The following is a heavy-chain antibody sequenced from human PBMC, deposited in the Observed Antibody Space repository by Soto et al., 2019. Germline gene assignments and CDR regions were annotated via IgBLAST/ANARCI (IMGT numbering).Heavy chain of an antibody. CDR3: ARAGDIVVVPAALMGFNYYYYYGMAV. D-gene: IGHD2-2*01. Sequence: SVKVSRKASGGTFSSSAISWVRQAPGQGLEWMGGIIPIFGTANYAQKFQGRVTITADESTSTAYMELSSLRSEDTAVYYCARAGDIVVVPAALMGFNYYYYYGMAVWGQGTTVTVS. CDR2: IIPIFGTA. CDR1: GGTFSSSA. J-gene: IGHJ6*02. V-gene: IGHV1-69*13.